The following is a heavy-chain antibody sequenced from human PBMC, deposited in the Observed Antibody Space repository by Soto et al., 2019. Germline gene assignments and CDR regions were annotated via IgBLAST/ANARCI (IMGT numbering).Heavy chain of an antibody. J-gene: IGHJ4*02. CDR1: GDSVSSSSSY. Sequence: QLQLQESGPGLVKPSETLSLTCTVSGDSVSSSSSYWGWIRQPPGKGLEWIGSIYYTGNTFYNPSLKSPVTMSIDTSKNRLSLKLSSVTAADTAVYYCARQGSSSWHYFDYWGQGTLVTVSS. CDR3: ARQGSSSWHYFDY. CDR2: IYYTGNT. V-gene: IGHV4-39*01. D-gene: IGHD6-13*01.